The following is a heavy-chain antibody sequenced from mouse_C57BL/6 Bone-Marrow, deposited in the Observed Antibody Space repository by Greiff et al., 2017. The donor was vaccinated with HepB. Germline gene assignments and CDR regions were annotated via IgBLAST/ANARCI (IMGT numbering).Heavy chain of an antibody. CDR3: ARAPLYGYDGGNYAMDY. CDR1: GYAFSSYW. D-gene: IGHD2-2*01. J-gene: IGHJ4*01. Sequence: QVQLQQSGAELVKPGASVKISCKASGYAFSSYWMNWGKQRPGRGLGGIGQIYPGEGDTNYNGKLKGKATLTADKSSSTAYMQLSSLTSEDSAVYFCARAPLYGYDGGNYAMDYWGQGTSVTVSS. V-gene: IGHV1-80*01. CDR2: IYPGEGDT.